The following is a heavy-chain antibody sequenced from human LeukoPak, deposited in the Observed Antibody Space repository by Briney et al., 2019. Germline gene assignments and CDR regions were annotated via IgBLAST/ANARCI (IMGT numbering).Heavy chain of an antibody. CDR1: GFTFSSYA. CDR3: ARDQLPTGLTTFDY. V-gene: IGHV3-23*01. Sequence: GGSLRLSYAASGFTFSSYAMSWVRQAPGKGLEWVSAISGSGGSTSYAQKFQGRVTMTRDTSTSTVYMELSSLRSEDTAVYYCARDQLPTGLTTFDYWGQGTLVTVSS. CDR2: ISGSGGST. D-gene: IGHD3-9*01. J-gene: IGHJ4*02.